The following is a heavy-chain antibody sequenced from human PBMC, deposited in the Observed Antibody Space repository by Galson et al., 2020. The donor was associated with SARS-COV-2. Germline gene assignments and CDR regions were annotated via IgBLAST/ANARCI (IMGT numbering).Heavy chain of an antibody. D-gene: IGHD5-12*01. J-gene: IGHJ4*02. V-gene: IGHV3-73*01. CDR3: TTRLVPEGTFDY. CDR1: RFVFSDSA. CDR2: IRSRTNSHAT. Sequence: GESLKISCAASRFVFSDSAMHWVRQASGKGLEWVGRIRSRTNSHATSYAESVKGRFTISRDDSKNTAYLQMSSLKTDDTAVYYCTTRLVPEGTFDYWGQGTLVNVSS.